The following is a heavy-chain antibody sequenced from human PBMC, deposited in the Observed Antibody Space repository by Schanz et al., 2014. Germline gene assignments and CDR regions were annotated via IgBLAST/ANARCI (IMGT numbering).Heavy chain of an antibody. CDR1: GFTFSNYT. CDR3: ARGVRVRGIIIDY. V-gene: IGHV3-21*01. CDR2: ITSTSRYI. D-gene: IGHD3-10*01. Sequence: EVRLVESGGGLVKPGGSLRLSCAASGFTFSNYTMYWVRQAPGKGLEWVSSITSTSRYIYYADSLKGRFTISRDNAKNSVYLQMNSLRAEDTAEYYCARGVRVRGIIIDYWGPGTLVTVSS. J-gene: IGHJ4*02.